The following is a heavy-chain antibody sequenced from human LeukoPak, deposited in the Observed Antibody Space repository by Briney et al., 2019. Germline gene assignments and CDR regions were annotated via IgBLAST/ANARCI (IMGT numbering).Heavy chain of an antibody. Sequence: ASVTVSCKVSGYTLTELSMHWVRLAPGKGLEWMGGFDPEDGETIYAQKFQGRVTMTEDTSTDTAYMELSSLRSEDAAVYYCATDYRRGSRSWFDPWGQGTLVTVSS. CDR1: GYTLTELS. J-gene: IGHJ5*02. CDR2: FDPEDGET. V-gene: IGHV1-24*01. D-gene: IGHD3-10*01. CDR3: ATDYRRGSRSWFDP.